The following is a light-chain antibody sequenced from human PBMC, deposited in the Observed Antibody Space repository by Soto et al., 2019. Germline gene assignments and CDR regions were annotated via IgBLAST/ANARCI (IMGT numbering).Light chain of an antibody. V-gene: IGLV1-40*01. J-gene: IGLJ1*01. CDR2: GNS. CDR1: SSNIGAGYD. Sequence: QSVLTQPPSVSAAPGQRVALSCTGRSSNIGAGYDVHWYQQLPGTAPKLLIYGNSNRPSGVPVRFSGSKSGTSASLAITGLQAEDEADYYCQSYDSSLSGYVFGTGTKVTVL. CDR3: QSYDSSLSGYV.